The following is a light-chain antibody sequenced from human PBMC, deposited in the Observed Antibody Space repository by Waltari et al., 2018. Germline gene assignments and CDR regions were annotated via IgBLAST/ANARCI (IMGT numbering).Light chain of an antibody. J-gene: IGLJ2*01. Sequence: QSALTQPASVSGSPGQSITLSCTGTSSAIGSSILFSWYQQHPGKAPRLMIYDVNRRPSGVSDRFSGSKSGNTASLTISGLQAEDEADYYCSSYAASTTFFGGGTKVTVL. CDR1: SSAIGSSIL. CDR2: DVN. CDR3: SSYAASTTF. V-gene: IGLV2-23*02.